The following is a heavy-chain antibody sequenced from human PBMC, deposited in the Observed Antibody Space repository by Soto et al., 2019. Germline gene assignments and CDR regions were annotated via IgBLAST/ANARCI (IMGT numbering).Heavy chain of an antibody. V-gene: IGHV1-69*12. CDR2: IIPSTGST. D-gene: IGHD6-13*01. J-gene: IGHJ4*02. CDR3: ARGGSSSDY. Sequence: QVQLVQSGAEVKKPGSSVKVSCKAFGGTFSTYAVSWVRQAPGQGLEWVGGIIPSTGSTNHAQKFQGRVTITADESTRTVYMELTSLRSHGTAVYYCARGGSSSDYWGQGTLVTVSS. CDR1: GGTFSTYA.